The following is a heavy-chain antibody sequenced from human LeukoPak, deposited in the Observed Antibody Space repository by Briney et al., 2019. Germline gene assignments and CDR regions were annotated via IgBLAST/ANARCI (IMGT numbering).Heavy chain of an antibody. CDR1: GYTFTSYD. D-gene: IGHD4-17*01. J-gene: IGHJ4*02. CDR2: MNPNSGNT. V-gene: IGHV1-8*01. Sequence: ASVKVSCKASGYTFTSYDINWVRQATGQGLEWMGWMNPNSGNTGYAQKFQGRVTMTRNTSISTAYMELSSLRSEDTAVYYCAKEGYGDYGFGYWGQGTLVTVSS. CDR3: AKEGYGDYGFGY.